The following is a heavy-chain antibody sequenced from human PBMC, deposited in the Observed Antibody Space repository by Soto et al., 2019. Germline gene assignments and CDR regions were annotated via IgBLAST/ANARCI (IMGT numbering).Heavy chain of an antibody. CDR1: GGSISSGGYS. V-gene: IGHV4-30-2*01. CDR2: IYHGVST. Sequence: SETLSLTCAVSGGSISSGGYSWSWIRQPPGRGLEWIGYIYHGVSTYYNPSLKSRVTISVDRSKNQFSLKLSSVTAADTAVYYCARAEGGIFDYWGQGTLVTVSS. J-gene: IGHJ4*02. CDR3: ARAEGGIFDY.